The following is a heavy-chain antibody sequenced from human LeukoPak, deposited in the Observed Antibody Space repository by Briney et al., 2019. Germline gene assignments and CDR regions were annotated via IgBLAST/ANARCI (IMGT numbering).Heavy chain of an antibody. Sequence: ASVKISCKASGYGFTGSYMHWVRQASGQGLEWMGIINPSGGTTNYAQKFQGRVTMTRDTSTSTVYMDLSSLRSEDTAVYYCARRASYAFFTWGQGTLVTVSS. CDR3: ARRASYAFFT. D-gene: IGHD5-18*01. J-gene: IGHJ5*02. CDR2: INPSGGTT. CDR1: GYGFTGSY. V-gene: IGHV1-46*01.